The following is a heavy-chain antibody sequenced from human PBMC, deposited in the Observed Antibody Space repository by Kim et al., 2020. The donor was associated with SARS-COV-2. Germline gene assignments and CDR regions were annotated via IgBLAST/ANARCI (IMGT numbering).Heavy chain of an antibody. CDR3: ATDRGLGY. CDR2: DGEP. Sequence: DGEPIYAQKFQGRVTMTEDTSTDTAYMELSSLRSEDTAVYYCATDRGLGYWGQGTLVTVSS. D-gene: IGHD3-10*01. J-gene: IGHJ4*02. V-gene: IGHV1-24*01.